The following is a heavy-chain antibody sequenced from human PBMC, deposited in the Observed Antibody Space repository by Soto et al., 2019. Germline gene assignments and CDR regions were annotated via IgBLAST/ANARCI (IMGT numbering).Heavy chain of an antibody. J-gene: IGHJ6*03. V-gene: IGHV3-73*01. Sequence: EVQLVESGGGLVQPGGSLKLSCAASGFTFSGSAMHWVRQASGKGLEWVGRIRSKPNNSATAYGASVKGRFTISRDDSKNTAYLQMNSLNTEETAVYYCSRHASDFWSGKPQYYMDVWGKGTTVTVSS. CDR3: SRHASDFWSGKPQYYMDV. CDR1: GFTFSGSA. D-gene: IGHD3-3*01. CDR2: IRSKPNNSAT.